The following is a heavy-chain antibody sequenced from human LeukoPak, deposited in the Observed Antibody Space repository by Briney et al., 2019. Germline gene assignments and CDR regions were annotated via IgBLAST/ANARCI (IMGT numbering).Heavy chain of an antibody. V-gene: IGHV4-59*08. D-gene: IGHD5-18*01. CDR3: ARLGGYSYGYTDY. Sequence: SETLSLTCTVSGGSISSYYWSWIRQPPGKRLEWIGYIYYSGSTNYNPSLTSRVTISLDTSKNQFSLKLSSVTAADTAVYYCARLGGYSYGYTDYWGQGTLVTVSS. CDR2: IYYSGST. CDR1: GGSISSYY. J-gene: IGHJ4*02.